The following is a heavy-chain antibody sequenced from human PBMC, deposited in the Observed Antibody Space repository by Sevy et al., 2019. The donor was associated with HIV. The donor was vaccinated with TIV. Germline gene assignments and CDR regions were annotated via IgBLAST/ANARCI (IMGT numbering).Heavy chain of an antibody. CDR3: ARQGCTGGVCPADY. J-gene: IGHJ4*02. Sequence: SETLSLACTVSGGSISSSSYYWGWIRQPPGKGLVWIGSIYYSGSTYYNPSLKSRVTISVDTSKNQFSLKLSSVTAADTAVYYCARQGCTGGVCPADYWGQGTLVTVSS. V-gene: IGHV4-39*01. CDR1: GGSISSSSYY. CDR2: IYYSGST. D-gene: IGHD2-8*02.